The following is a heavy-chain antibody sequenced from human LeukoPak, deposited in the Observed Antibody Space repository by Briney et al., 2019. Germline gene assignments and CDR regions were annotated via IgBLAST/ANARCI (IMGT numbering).Heavy chain of an antibody. D-gene: IGHD1-1*01. CDR1: GGSIHSYY. CDR3: ARAGIGEGERLPKAERYDYYYMDV. CDR2: IYNSAST. J-gene: IGHJ6*03. V-gene: IGHV4-59*01. Sequence: SETLSLTCTVSGGSIHSYYWSWIRQPPGKGLEWIGFIYNSASTISNPSLESRATISVDTSKNQFSLRLSSVTAADTAVYYCARAGIGEGERLPKAERYDYYYMDVWGKGTTVTVSS.